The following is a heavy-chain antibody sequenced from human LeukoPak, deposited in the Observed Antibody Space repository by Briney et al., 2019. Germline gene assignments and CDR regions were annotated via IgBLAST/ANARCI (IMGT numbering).Heavy chain of an antibody. Sequence: GGSLRLSCAASGFTFGSYEMNWVRQAPGKGLEWLSYISGNGGSIYYADSVKGRFTVSRDNAKNSLYLQMNSLRAEDTAVYYCARVGTIQYFDYWGQGTLFTVSS. CDR3: ARVGTIQYFDY. J-gene: IGHJ4*02. V-gene: IGHV3-48*03. D-gene: IGHD3-9*01. CDR2: ISGNGGSI. CDR1: GFTFGSYE.